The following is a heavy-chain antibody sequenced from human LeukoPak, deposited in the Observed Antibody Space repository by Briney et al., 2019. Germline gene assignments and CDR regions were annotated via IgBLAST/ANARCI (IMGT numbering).Heavy chain of an antibody. D-gene: IGHD6-6*01. V-gene: IGHV5-51*01. CDR3: ARHRTRYFYGSSLYDAFDI. CDR1: GYSFTNYW. CDR2: IYPGDSDT. Sequence: GAYLNISCKGSGYSFTNYWIGWVRQMPGKGLEWMGIIYPGDSDTRYSPSFQGQVTMSADKSINTAYLQWSSLKASETAIYYCARHRTRYFYGSSLYDAFDIWGPGTMVTVSS. J-gene: IGHJ3*02.